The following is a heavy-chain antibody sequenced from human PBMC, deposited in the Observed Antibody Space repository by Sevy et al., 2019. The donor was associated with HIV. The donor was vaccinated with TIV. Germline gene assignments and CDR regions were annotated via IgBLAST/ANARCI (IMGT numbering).Heavy chain of an antibody. CDR2: ISYDGSNK. J-gene: IGHJ4*02. CDR3: AKDAMGATRRAYYFDY. V-gene: IGHV3-30*18. Sequence: GGSLRLSCAASGFTFSSYGMHWVRQAPGKGLEWVAVISYDGSNKYYADSVKGRFTISRDNSKNTLYLQWNSLRTEDAAVYYCAKDAMGATRRAYYFDYWGQGTLVTVSS. D-gene: IGHD1-26*01. CDR1: GFTFSSYG.